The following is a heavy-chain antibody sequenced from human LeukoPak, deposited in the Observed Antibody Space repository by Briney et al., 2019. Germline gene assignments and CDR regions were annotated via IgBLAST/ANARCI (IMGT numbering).Heavy chain of an antibody. CDR2: INPNSGGT. D-gene: IGHD1-7*01. CDR1: GYTFTGYY. V-gene: IGHV1-2*06. J-gene: IGHJ4*02. Sequence: ASVKVSCKASGYTFTGYYMHWVRQAPGQGLEWMGRINPNSGGTNYAQKFQGRVTMTRDTSISTAYMELSRLRSDDTAVYYCARDETKGIPQDDYWGQGTLVTVSS. CDR3: ARDETKGIPQDDY.